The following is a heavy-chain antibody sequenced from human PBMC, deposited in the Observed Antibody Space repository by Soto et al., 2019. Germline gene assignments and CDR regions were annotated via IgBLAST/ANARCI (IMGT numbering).Heavy chain of an antibody. CDR2: INHSGST. D-gene: IGHD4-4*01. V-gene: IGHV4-34*01. J-gene: IGHJ6*01. CDR3: ARGGPYSNYAQYYYFYSMDV. Sequence: PSETLSLTCAVYGGSFSGYYWSWIRQPPRKGLEWIGEINHSGSTNYNPSLKSRVTISVDTSKNQFSLKLSSVTAADTAVYYCARGGPYSNYAQYYYFYSMDVLGQGTTDTASS. CDR1: GGSFSGYY.